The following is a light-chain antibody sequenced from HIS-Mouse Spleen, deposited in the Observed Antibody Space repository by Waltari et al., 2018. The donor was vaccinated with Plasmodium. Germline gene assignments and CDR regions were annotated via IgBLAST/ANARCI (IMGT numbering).Light chain of an antibody. CDR3: CSYAGSSTWV. CDR2: EGS. V-gene: IGLV2-23*01. CDR1: SSDVGRYNL. J-gene: IGLJ3*02. Sequence: QSALTQPASVSGSPGQSIPIPCTGTSSDVGRYNLFHWYQQHPGKAPKLMIYEGSKRPSGVANRFSGSKSGNTASLTISGLQAEDEADYYCCSYAGSSTWVFGGGTKLTVL.